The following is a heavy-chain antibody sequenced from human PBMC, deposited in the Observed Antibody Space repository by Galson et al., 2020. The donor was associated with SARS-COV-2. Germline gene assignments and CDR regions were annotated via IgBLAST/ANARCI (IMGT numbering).Heavy chain of an antibody. D-gene: IGHD2-8*01. CDR2: ISYEGSIK. CDR3: VRNGGVFAISSQTYRHY. V-gene: IGHV3-30*03. CDR1: GFTFNNYG. Sequence: GGSLRLSCEASGFTFNNYGMQWVRQAPGKGLEWVASISYEGSIKDFADFVKGRFYISRDSSKKMVYLQMNSLRAEDSAVYYCVRNGGVFAISSQTYRHYWGQGTLVTVSS. J-gene: IGHJ4*02.